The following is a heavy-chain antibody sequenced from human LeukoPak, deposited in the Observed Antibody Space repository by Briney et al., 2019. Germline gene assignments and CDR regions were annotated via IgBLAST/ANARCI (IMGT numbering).Heavy chain of an antibody. CDR3: ARLTIVATISSFDY. D-gene: IGHD5-12*01. CDR1: GYSFTSYW. Sequence: GESLKISCKGSGYSFTSYWVGWVRQMPGEGLEWMGIIYPGDSDTRYSPSFQGQVTISADKSISTAYLQWSSLKASDTAMYYCARLTIVATISSFDYWGQGTLVTVSS. CDR2: IYPGDSDT. V-gene: IGHV5-51*01. J-gene: IGHJ4*02.